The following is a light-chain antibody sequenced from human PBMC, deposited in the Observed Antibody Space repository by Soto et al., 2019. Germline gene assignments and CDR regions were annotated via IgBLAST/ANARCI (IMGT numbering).Light chain of an antibody. CDR2: DVS. J-gene: IGLJ1*01. V-gene: IGLV2-14*01. Sequence: QSALTQPASVSGSPGQSITISCTGTSSDVGGYNYVSWYQQHPGKAPKLMIYDVSNRPSGVSNRFSGPKSGNTASLTISGLQAEDEADYYCSSYTSSSIYVFGTGTKVTVL. CDR1: SSDVGGYNY. CDR3: SSYTSSSIYV.